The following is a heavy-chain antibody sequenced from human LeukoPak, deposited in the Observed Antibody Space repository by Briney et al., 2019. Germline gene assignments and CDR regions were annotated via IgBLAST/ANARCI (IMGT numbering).Heavy chain of an antibody. J-gene: IGHJ4*02. Sequence: PGGSLRLSCAASGFTFSDYYMSWVRQAPGKGLEWVSVIYSGGSTYYADSVKGRFTISRDNSKNTLYLQMNSLRAEDTAVCYCARVEVVAVAGKGFYFDYWGQGTLVTVSS. D-gene: IGHD6-19*01. CDR2: IYSGGST. V-gene: IGHV3-53*01. CDR3: ARVEVVAVAGKGFYFDY. CDR1: GFTFSDYY.